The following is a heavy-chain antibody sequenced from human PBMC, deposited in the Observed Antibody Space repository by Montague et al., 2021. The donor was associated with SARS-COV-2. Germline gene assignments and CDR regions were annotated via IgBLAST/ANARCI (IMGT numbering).Heavy chain of an antibody. CDR2: IYYSGST. J-gene: IGHJ3*02. V-gene: IGHV4-59*01. CDR1: GATISSYY. Sequence: SETLSLTCTVSGATISSYYWSWIRQPPGKGLEWIGYIYYSGSTNXXPSLKSRVTISVDTSKNQFSLKLSSVTAADTAVYYCARGSGWMGNAFDIWGQGTMVTVSS. D-gene: IGHD6-19*01. CDR3: ARGSGWMGNAFDI.